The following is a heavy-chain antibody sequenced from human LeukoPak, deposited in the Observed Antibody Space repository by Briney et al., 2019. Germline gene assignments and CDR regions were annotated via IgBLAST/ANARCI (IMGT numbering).Heavy chain of an antibody. CDR2: IKQDGSEK. CDR1: GITLSTYW. CDR3: ASAKYSSGWPFDY. Sequence: GGSLRLSCAASGITLSTYWMTWVRQAPGKGLEWVANIKQDGSEKYYVDSVKGRFTISRDNAKNSLYLQMNSLRAGDTAVYYCASAKYSSGWPFDYWGQGTLVTVSS. D-gene: IGHD6-19*01. V-gene: IGHV3-7*03. J-gene: IGHJ4*02.